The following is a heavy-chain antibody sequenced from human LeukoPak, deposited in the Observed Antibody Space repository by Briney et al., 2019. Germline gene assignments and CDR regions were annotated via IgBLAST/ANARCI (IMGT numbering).Heavy chain of an antibody. Sequence: GGSLSLSCAASGFTFSSYAMNWVRQAPGKGLEWVSVIYGSGDKTYYADSVKGRFTISIDNSKNTLYLQMNSLRVDDTAVYYCAKERSSGLHDAFDIWGQGTMVTVSS. CDR2: IYGSGDKT. J-gene: IGHJ3*02. D-gene: IGHD6-6*01. CDR1: GFTFSSYA. CDR3: AKERSSGLHDAFDI. V-gene: IGHV3-23*01.